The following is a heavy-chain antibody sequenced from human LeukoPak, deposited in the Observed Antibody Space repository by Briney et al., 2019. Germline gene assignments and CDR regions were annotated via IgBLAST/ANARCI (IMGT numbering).Heavy chain of an antibody. J-gene: IGHJ4*02. CDR2: ISASGDST. CDR1: GFTFSSYA. D-gene: IGHD4-17*01. Sequence: GGSLRLSCAASGFTFSSYAMSWVRQAPGKGLERVSVISASGDSTYYADSVKGRFAISRDNSKNTLYLQVNSLRAEDTAVYYCAKDPLTVTYYFDSWGQGTLVTVSS. CDR3: AKDPLTVTYYFDS. V-gene: IGHV3-23*01.